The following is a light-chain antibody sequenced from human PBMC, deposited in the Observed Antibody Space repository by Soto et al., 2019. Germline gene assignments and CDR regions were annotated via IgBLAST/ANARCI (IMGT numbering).Light chain of an antibody. Sequence: DIVMTHSPDSLAVSLGERATINCQSSQSVFYTSTNKNYLSWYQQKPGQPPQLLVSWASTRGSGVPDRFSGSGSGTDFTLTISSPQAEDVAVYYCQQYYTTRRTFGQGTKLEIK. CDR3: QQYYTTRRT. CDR2: WAS. V-gene: IGKV4-1*01. J-gene: IGKJ2*01. CDR1: QSVFYTSTNKNY.